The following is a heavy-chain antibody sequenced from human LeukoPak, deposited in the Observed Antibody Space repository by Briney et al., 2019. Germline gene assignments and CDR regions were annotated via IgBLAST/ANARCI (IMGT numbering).Heavy chain of an antibody. CDR2: MYTTGSS. CDR1: GGSLNNYY. J-gene: IGHJ4*02. Sequence: SETLSLTCTVSGGSLNNYYWSWVRQPAGKGLEFIGRMYTTGSSTYNPSLESRVTLSLDTSKNQFSLKLTSVTAADTAVYYCARGQTVGAPALDYWGRGTLITVSS. V-gene: IGHV4-4*07. CDR3: ARGQTVGAPALDY. D-gene: IGHD1-26*01.